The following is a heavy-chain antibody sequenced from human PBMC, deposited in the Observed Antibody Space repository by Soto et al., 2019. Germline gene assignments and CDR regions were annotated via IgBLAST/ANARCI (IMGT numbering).Heavy chain of an antibody. Sequence: GGSLRLSCEASGFTLSTYAMTWVRQAPGKGLEWVSAISGSGGSTYYADSVKGRFTISRDTSKNTLFLQMNSLRAGDTAVYYCAKDRNDFWSGSYDYWGQGTLVTVSS. CDR3: AKDRNDFWSGSYDY. J-gene: IGHJ4*02. CDR1: GFTLSTYA. V-gene: IGHV3-23*01. CDR2: ISGSGGST. D-gene: IGHD3-3*01.